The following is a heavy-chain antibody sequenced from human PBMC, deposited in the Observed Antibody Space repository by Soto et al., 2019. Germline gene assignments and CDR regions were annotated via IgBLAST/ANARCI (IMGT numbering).Heavy chain of an antibody. V-gene: IGHV1-18*04. Sequence: ASVKVSCKASGYTFTSYGISWVRQAPGQGLEWMGWISAYNGNTNYAQKLQGRVTMTTDTSTSTAYMELRSLRSDDTAVYYCARGTYSSGWYSNRGTTVDRDSFDNWGQGTMVTVSS. J-gene: IGHJ4*01. D-gene: IGHD6-19*01. CDR2: ISAYNGNT. CDR1: GYTFTSYG. CDR3: ARGTYSSGWYSNRGTTVDRDSFDN.